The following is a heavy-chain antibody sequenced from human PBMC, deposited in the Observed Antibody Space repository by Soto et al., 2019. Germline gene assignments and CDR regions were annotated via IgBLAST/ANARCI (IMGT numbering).Heavy chain of an antibody. CDR1: GAALNSGNYY. Sequence: NPSETLSLTCMVSGAALNSGNYYWSWIRQVPGKGLEWIGHIYVTGAVDYNPSLRDRITISQDTSERQFSLNLRLVTAADTAVYYCARLRIATNNYKWFDPWGQGTLVTVSS. CDR3: ARLRIATNNYKWFDP. CDR2: IYVTGAV. V-gene: IGHV4-31*03. J-gene: IGHJ5*02. D-gene: IGHD2-21*01.